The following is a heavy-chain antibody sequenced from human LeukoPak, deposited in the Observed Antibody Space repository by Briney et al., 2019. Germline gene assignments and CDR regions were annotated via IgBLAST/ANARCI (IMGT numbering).Heavy chain of an antibody. J-gene: IGHJ4*02. D-gene: IGHD1-26*01. Sequence: GGSLRLSCAASGFTFSNYWMTWVRQAPGKGLEWVAHIKEDGGEKHYVDPVKGRFTISRDNAKNSLYLQMNSLRAEDTAVYYCALHSYSGSYYGPFDYWGQGTLVTVSS. CDR3: ALHSYSGSYYGPFDY. CDR1: GFTFSNYW. CDR2: IKEDGGEK. V-gene: IGHV3-7*03.